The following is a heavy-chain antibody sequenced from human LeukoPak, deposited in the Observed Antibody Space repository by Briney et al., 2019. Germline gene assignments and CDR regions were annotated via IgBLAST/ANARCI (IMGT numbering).Heavy chain of an antibody. CDR1: GFTFSSYA. D-gene: IGHD6-19*01. CDR2: ISYDGSNK. Sequence: GGSLRLSCAASGFTFSSYAMHWVRQAPGKGLEWVAVISYDGSNKYYADSVKGRFTISRDNSKNTLYLQTNSLRAEDTAVYYCARVTIAVATHYYFDYWGQGTLVTVSS. J-gene: IGHJ4*02. CDR3: ARVTIAVATHYYFDY. V-gene: IGHV3-30-3*01.